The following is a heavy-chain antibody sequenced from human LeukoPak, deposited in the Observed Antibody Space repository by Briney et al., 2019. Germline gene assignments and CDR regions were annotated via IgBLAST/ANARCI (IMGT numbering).Heavy chain of an antibody. CDR3: VRASPPHYDFWTKHDY. CDR2: INPNSGGT. CDR1: GYTFTGYY. D-gene: IGHD3-3*01. V-gene: IGHV1-2*02. Sequence: ASVKVSCKASGYTFTGYYMHWVRQAPGQGLEWMGWINPNSGGTNYAQKFQGRVTMTRDTSISTAYMELSRLRSDDTAVYYCVRASPPHYDFWTKHDYWGQGTLVTVSS. J-gene: IGHJ4*02.